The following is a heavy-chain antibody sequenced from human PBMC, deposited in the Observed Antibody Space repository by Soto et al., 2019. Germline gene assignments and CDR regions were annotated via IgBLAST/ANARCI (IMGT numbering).Heavy chain of an antibody. V-gene: IGHV4-34*01. CDR2: INQSGST. CDR3: ATMKYNYYYGMDV. CDR1: GGSFSDYW. J-gene: IGHJ6*02. Sequence: SETLPLTCGLYGGSFSDYWWTWIRQPPGKGLEWIGEINQSGSTNQNPALTSRVTISLDTSKNQFSLRLTSVTAADTAVYYCATMKYNYYYGMDVWGQGTTVTVSS.